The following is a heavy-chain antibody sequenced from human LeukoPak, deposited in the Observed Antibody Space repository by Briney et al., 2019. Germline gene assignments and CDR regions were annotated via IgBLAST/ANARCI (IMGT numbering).Heavy chain of an antibody. CDR3: VSPRGFSYGYFDY. Sequence: KPSQTLSLTCAVSGGSISSGGYSWSWIRQPPGKGLEWIGYIYHSGSTYYNPSLKSRVTISADTSKNQFSLTLGSVSATDMAVYYCVSPRGFSYGYFDYWGQGTLVTVSS. D-gene: IGHD5-18*01. CDR2: IYHSGST. CDR1: GGSISSGGYS. J-gene: IGHJ4*02. V-gene: IGHV4-30-2*03.